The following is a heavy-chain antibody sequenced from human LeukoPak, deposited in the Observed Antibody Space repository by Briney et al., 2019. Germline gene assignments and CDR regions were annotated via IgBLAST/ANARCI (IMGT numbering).Heavy chain of an antibody. CDR1: GFTVSSNY. CDR3: ASGDGYNYDYYYYMDV. D-gene: IGHD5-24*01. J-gene: IGHJ6*03. Sequence: GESLKISCAASGFTVSSNYMSWVRQAPGKGLEWVSVIYSGGSTYYADSVKGRFTISRDNSKNTLYLQMNSLRAEDTAVYYCASGDGYNYDYYYYMDVWGKGTTVTVSS. CDR2: IYSGGST. V-gene: IGHV3-66*02.